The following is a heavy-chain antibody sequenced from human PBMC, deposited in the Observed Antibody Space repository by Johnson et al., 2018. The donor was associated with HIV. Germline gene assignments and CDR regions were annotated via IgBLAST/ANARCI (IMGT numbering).Heavy chain of an antibody. D-gene: IGHD6-13*01. CDR1: GFTFSNVW. J-gene: IGHJ3*02. CDR2: IKRKTDGGTT. Sequence: VQLVESGGGLVKPGGSLRLSCTASGFTFSNVWMSWVRQAPGKGLAWVGRIKRKTDGGTTDYAAPVKGRFTISRDDSKNTLYLQMNSLKTEDTAVYYCTTDLAAVGSGAFDIWGQGTMVTVSS. CDR3: TTDLAAVGSGAFDI. V-gene: IGHV3-15*01.